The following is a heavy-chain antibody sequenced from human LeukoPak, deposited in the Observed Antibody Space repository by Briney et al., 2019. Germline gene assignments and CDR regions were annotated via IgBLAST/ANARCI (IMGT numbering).Heavy chain of an antibody. V-gene: IGHV3-74*01. J-gene: IGHJ4*02. Sequence: GGSLRLSCAASGFTFCSYWMHWVRQAPGKGLVWVSRVSSDGRSTSSADSVKGRFSISRDNAKNTLYLQMNGLRTEDTAVYYCARGQLYCSGGICYFDYWGQGTLVTVSS. D-gene: IGHD2-15*01. CDR2: VSSDGRST. CDR3: ARGQLYCSGGICYFDY. CDR1: GFTFCSYW.